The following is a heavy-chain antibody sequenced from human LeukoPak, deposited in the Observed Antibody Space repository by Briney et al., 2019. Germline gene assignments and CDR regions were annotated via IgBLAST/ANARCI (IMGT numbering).Heavy chain of an antibody. D-gene: IGHD6-19*01. CDR1: GGTFSSYA. V-gene: IGHV1-69*06. J-gene: IGHJ4*02. CDR2: IIPIFGTA. CDR3: ARGKNLQYSSGWYEEGFDY. Sequence: ASVKVSCKASGGTFSSYAISWVRQAPGQGLEWMGGIIPIFGTANYAQKFQGRVTITADKSTSTAYMELSSLRSEDTAVYYCARGKNLQYSSGWYEEGFDYWGQGTLVTVSS.